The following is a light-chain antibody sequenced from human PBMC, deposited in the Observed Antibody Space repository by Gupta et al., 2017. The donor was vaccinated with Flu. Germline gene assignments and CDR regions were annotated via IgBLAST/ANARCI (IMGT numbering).Light chain of an antibody. J-gene: IGLJ3*02. CDR1: SSDVGHYKG. CDR3: SSYTISGILV. CDR2: EIN. Sequence: SVTSSCTGTSSDVGHYKGLSCYRQPADAAHKLMIYEINQRPSGVPDCFSGSTSGNTSSLTISGLAAEDAADYYCSSYTISGILVFGAGTKLTVL. V-gene: IGLV2-18*02.